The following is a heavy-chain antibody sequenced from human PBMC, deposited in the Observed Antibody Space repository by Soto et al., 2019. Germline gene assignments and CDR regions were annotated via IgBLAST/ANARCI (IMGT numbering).Heavy chain of an antibody. CDR3: TRRGRQSANWFDP. V-gene: IGHV1-69*06. Sequence: QVQLVQSGAEVKTPGSSVKVSCKASGGNFNSFSIDWVRQAPGQGLEWMGGIIPMSGRPTYAQRFQGRVTFSADKCTNTVYMEVNSLPYEDTAVYYCTRRGRQSANWFDPWGQGTLVTVSS. CDR1: GGNFNSFS. J-gene: IGHJ5*02. CDR2: IIPMSGRP.